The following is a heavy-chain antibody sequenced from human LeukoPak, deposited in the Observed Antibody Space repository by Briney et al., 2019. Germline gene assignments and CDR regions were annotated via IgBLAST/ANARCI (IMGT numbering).Heavy chain of an antibody. V-gene: IGHV1-3*01. CDR3: ARGDCSSTSCYFTEHKIPYGMDV. Sequence: ASVKVSCKASGGTFSSYAMHWVRQAPGQRLEWMGWINAGNGNTKYSQKFQGRVTITRDTSASTAYMELSSLRSEDTAVYYCARGDCSSTSCYFTEHKIPYGMDVWGQGTTVTVSS. CDR1: GGTFSSYA. CDR2: INAGNGNT. D-gene: IGHD2-2*01. J-gene: IGHJ6*02.